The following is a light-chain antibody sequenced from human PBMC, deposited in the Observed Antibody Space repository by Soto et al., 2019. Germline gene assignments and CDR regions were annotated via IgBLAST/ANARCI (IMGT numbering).Light chain of an antibody. CDR3: LLYYGGALGV. V-gene: IGLV7-43*01. CDR2: STS. CDR1: TGAVTSGHY. Sequence: QAVVTQEPSLTVSPGGTVTLTCASSTGAVTSGHYPNWVQQKPGQVPKPLIYSTSDKHSWTPARFSGSLLGGKAALTLSSVQHEDEAEYYRLLYYGGALGVFGGGTKLTVL. J-gene: IGLJ2*01.